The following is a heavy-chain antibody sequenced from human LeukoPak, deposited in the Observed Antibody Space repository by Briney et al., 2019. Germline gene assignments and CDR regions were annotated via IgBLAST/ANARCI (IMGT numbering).Heavy chain of an antibody. Sequence: SETLSLTCTVSGGSVSSGSYYWSWIRQPPGKGLEWTGYIYYSGSTNYNPSLKSRVTISVDTPKNQFSLKLSSVTAADTAVYYCARDRRYGGYYDFDYWGQGTLVTVSS. J-gene: IGHJ4*02. D-gene: IGHD5-12*01. V-gene: IGHV4-61*01. CDR2: IYYSGST. CDR1: GGSVSSGSYY. CDR3: ARDRRYGGYYDFDY.